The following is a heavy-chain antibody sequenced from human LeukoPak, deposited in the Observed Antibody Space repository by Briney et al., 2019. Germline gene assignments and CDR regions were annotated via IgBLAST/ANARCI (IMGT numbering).Heavy chain of an antibody. J-gene: IGHJ4*02. CDR2: IIPIFGIA. D-gene: IGHD4-17*01. Sequence: EASVKVSCKASGGTFSSYAISWVRQAPGQGLEWMGRIIPIFGIANYAQKFQGRVTITADKSTSTAYMELGSLRSEDTAVYYCARDRATRSLYFDYWGQGTLVTVSS. V-gene: IGHV1-69*04. CDR1: GGTFSSYA. CDR3: ARDRATRSLYFDY.